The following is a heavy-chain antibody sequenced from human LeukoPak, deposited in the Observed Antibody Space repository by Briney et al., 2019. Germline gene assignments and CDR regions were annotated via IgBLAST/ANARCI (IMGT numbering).Heavy chain of an antibody. Sequence: SQTLSLTCAISGDSVSRDSIAWNWIRQSSSRGLEWLGRTYYKSAWYNDYAVHMKSRITISPDTSKNQFSLQLNSVTPDDTAVYYCARGTGWPLFDYWGQGILVTVSS. J-gene: IGHJ4*02. CDR3: ARGTGWPLFDY. V-gene: IGHV6-1*01. CDR2: TYYKSAWYN. D-gene: IGHD6-19*01. CDR1: GDSVSRDSIA.